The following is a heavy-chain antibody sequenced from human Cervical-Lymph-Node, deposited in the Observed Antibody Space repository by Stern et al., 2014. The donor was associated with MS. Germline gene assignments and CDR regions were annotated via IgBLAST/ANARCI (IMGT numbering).Heavy chain of an antibody. CDR1: GFTFSSHA. D-gene: IGHD3-22*01. CDR2: ISFDGRHA. J-gene: IGHJ4*02. Sequence: DQLVESGGGVVQPGRSLRLSCTTSGFTFSSHAMHWVRQAPGKGLEWVSVISFDGRHAYYADSVKGRFIISRDNSKTTLFLEMNGLRAEDTALYYCARQGGYYHDSSGYPDYWGQGTLVTVSS. V-gene: IGHV3-30*04. CDR3: ARQGGYYHDSSGYPDY.